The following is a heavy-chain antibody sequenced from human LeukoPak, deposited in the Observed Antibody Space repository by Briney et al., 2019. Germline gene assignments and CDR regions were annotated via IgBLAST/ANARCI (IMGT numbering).Heavy chain of an antibody. CDR3: ARWALDYYDSSGYYYVFDY. Sequence: PSETLSLTCTVSGGSISSYYWNWIRQPPGKGLEWIGYIYYSGSTNYNPSLKSRVTISVDTSKNQFSLKLSSVTAAGTAVYYCARWALDYYDSSGYYYVFDYWGQGTLVTVSS. CDR1: GGSISSYY. V-gene: IGHV4-59*01. CDR2: IYYSGST. J-gene: IGHJ4*02. D-gene: IGHD3-22*01.